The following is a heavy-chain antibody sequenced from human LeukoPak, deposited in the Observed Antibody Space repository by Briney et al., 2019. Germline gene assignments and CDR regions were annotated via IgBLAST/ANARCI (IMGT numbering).Heavy chain of an antibody. J-gene: IGHJ5*02. Sequence: PGGSLRLSCAASGFTFSSYAMSWVRQAPGKGLEWVSAISGSGGSTYYADSVKGRFTIPRDNSKNTLCLQMNSLRAEDTAVYYCNTLYGSSFDWFDPWGQGTLVTVSS. D-gene: IGHD6-6*01. CDR3: NTLYGSSFDWFDP. CDR1: GFTFSSYA. V-gene: IGHV3-23*01. CDR2: ISGSGGST.